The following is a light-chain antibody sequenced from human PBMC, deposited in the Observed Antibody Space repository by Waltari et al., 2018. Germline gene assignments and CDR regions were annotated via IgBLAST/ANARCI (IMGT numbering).Light chain of an antibody. CDR1: QSVSSY. CDR3: QQRNTWPSIT. J-gene: IGKJ5*01. Sequence: EIVLTQSPATLTLSPGERATLPCRASQSVSSYLAWYQQKPGQAPRLLIYDASNRATGIPARFSGSGSGTDFTLTIGSLEPEDFAIYYCQQRNTWPSITFGQGTRLEIK. V-gene: IGKV3-11*01. CDR2: DAS.